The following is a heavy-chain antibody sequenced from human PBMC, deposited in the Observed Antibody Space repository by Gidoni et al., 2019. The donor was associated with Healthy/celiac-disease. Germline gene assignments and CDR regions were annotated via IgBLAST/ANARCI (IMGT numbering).Heavy chain of an antibody. CDR1: GFTFRSYS. J-gene: IGHJ6*02. V-gene: IGHV3-21*01. Sequence: EVQLVESGGGLVKPGGYLGRSWAASGFTFRSYSRNGVRHAPGKGLELVSSSSSSSSYIYSADSVKGLFTISRYNAKNSLYLQMTSLRAEDTAVYYCARDRPPPGLLLSADYYSYYGMAVWGQGTTVTVSS. CDR3: ARDRPPPGLLLSADYYSYYGMAV. CDR2: SSSSSSYI. D-gene: IGHD3-10*01.